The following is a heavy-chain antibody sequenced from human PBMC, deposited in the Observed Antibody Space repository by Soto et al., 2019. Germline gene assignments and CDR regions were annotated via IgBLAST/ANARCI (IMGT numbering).Heavy chain of an antibody. CDR1: GVIFENSG. CDR3: VKAGVRDLIVEVPVYFDI. D-gene: IGHD2-21*01. Sequence: EVQLVESGGGLVQPGRSLRLACAASGVIFENSGMHWVRQAPGKGLEWVSGISWNSGNIGYADSVRGRFSISRDKAKKSLYLQMNSLRPDDTAFYFCVKAGVRDLIVEVPVYFDIWGLGTLVTVSS. CDR2: ISWNSGNI. J-gene: IGHJ4*02. V-gene: IGHV3-9*01.